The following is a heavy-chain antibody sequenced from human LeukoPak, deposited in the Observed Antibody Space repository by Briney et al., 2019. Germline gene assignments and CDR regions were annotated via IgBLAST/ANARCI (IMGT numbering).Heavy chain of an antibody. Sequence: ASVKVSCKASGGTFSSYAISWVRQAPGQGLEWMGRIIPILGIANYAQKFQGRVTITADKSTSTAYMELSSLRSEDTAVYYCARGRSDYYYGMDVWGQGTTVTVSS. J-gene: IGHJ6*02. CDR3: ARGRSDYYYGMDV. V-gene: IGHV1-69*04. CDR1: GGTFSSYA. CDR2: IIPILGIA.